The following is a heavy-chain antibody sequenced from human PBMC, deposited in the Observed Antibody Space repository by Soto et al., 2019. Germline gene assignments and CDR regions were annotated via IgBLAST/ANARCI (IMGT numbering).Heavy chain of an antibody. CDR2: TYQSGSA. Sequence: SETLSLTCTVSGGSITSGGYSLTWIRQSPGKGLEWIGYTYQSGSAYYNPSLKSRVTISVDRSKNQFSLNLTSVTAADTAVYYCARDYYGMDVWGQGTTVTVSS. CDR3: ARDYYGMDV. J-gene: IGHJ6*02. V-gene: IGHV4-30-2*06. CDR1: GGSITSGGYS.